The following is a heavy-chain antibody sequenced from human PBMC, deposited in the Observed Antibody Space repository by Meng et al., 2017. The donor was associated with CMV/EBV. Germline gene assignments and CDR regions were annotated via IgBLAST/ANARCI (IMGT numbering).Heavy chain of an antibody. J-gene: IGHJ4*02. CDR1: GFPFSSCY. CDR3: AKVMEWGATNFDY. V-gene: IGHV3-53*01. D-gene: IGHD1-26*01. Sequence: FASSGFPFSSCYMRWVRRAPGKGLEWVSVIYSGGSTYYADSVQGRFTISRDNSKNTLYLQMNSLRAEDTAVYYCAKVMEWGATNFDYWGQGTLVTVSS. CDR2: IYSGGST.